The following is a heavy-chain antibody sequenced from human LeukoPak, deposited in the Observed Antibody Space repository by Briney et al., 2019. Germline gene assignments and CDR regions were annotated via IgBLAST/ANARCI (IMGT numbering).Heavy chain of an antibody. CDR1: GFNFIDYD. V-gene: IGHV3-13*01. CDR3: ARGGIQVSGIDEFDY. J-gene: IGHJ4*02. D-gene: IGHD6-19*01. CDR2: ICIRGDT. Sequence: GGSLRLSCVASGFNFIDYDMHWVRQVIGKGLEWVSAICIRGDTHYSGSVKGRFTISRENAESSLYLQMNSLRAEDTAVYYCARGGIQVSGIDEFDYWGQGTLVTVSS.